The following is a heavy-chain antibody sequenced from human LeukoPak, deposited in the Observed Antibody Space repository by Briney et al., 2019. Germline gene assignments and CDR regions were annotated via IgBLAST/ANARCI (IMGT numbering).Heavy chain of an antibody. CDR2: IRSKTYGGTT. CDR1: GFTFSDSY. Sequence: GGSLRLSCAASGFTFSDSYMSWVRQSPGKGLEWVGRIRSKTYGGTTDYAAPVKGRFSISRDDSKNTVYLQMNSLKTEDTAVYYCTTATSYWGQGSLVTVSS. J-gene: IGHJ4*02. V-gene: IGHV3-15*01. CDR3: TTATSY.